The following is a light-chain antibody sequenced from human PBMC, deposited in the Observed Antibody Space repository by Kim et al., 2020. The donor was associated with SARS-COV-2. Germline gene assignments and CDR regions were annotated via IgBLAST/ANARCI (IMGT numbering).Light chain of an antibody. CDR1: KLGDKY. CDR2: QDT. Sequence: YELTQPPSVSVSPGQTASITCSGDKLGDKYACWYQQQPGQSPVLVIYQDTKRPSGIPERFSGSNSGNTATLTISGTQAMDEADYYCQAWDSSTAWVFGG. J-gene: IGLJ3*02. CDR3: QAWDSSTAWV. V-gene: IGLV3-1*01.